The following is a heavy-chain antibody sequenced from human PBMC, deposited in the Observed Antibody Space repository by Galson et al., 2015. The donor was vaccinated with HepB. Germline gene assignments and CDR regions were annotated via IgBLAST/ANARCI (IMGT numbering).Heavy chain of an antibody. J-gene: IGHJ4*02. CDR1: GGSFSGYY. CDR3: ARGGVSYSYGLDY. V-gene: IGHV4-34*01. CDR2: INHSGST. Sequence: ETLSLTCAVYGGSFSGYYWSWIRQPPGKGLEWIGEINHSGSTNYNPSLKSRVTISVDTSKNHFSLKLSSVTAADTAVYYCARGGVSYSYGLDYWGQGTLVTVSS. D-gene: IGHD5-18*01.